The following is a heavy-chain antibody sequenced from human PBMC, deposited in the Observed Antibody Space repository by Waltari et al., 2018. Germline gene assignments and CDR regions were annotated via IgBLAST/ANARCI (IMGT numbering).Heavy chain of an antibody. Sequence: QVQLQDSGPGLVKPSRTLSLTFAVSGGSISISNWWRWLRQPPGKGLEWIGEIYHSGSTNYNPSLKSRVTISVDKSKNQFSLKLSSVTAADTAVYYCAAMVVTTGAYYYGMDVWGQGTTVTVSS. J-gene: IGHJ6*02. CDR2: IYHSGST. CDR3: AAMVVTTGAYYYGMDV. D-gene: IGHD2-15*01. CDR1: GGSISISNW. V-gene: IGHV4-4*02.